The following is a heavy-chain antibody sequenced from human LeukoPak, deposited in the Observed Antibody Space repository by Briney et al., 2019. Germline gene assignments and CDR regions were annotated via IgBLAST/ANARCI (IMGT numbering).Heavy chain of an antibody. V-gene: IGHV3-33*08. Sequence: GGSLRLSCAASGFTFSSFAMSWVRQTPGKGLEWVAVIAYDGSRAFYADSVKGRFTISRDNSKNTMSVQMDDLRAEDTAVYYCTRYNNDHFDYWGQGTLVTVSS. J-gene: IGHJ4*02. CDR1: GFTFSSFA. CDR2: IAYDGSRA. D-gene: IGHD1-14*01. CDR3: TRYNNDHFDY.